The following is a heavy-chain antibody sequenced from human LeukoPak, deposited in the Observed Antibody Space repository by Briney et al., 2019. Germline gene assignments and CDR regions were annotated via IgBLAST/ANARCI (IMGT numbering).Heavy chain of an antibody. J-gene: IGHJ3*02. CDR1: GGSISSYY. CDR3: ARPGLDHDAFDI. V-gene: IGHV4-59*01. D-gene: IGHD2-8*02. CDR2: IYYSGST. Sequence: PSETLSLTCTVSGGSISSYYWSWIRQPPGKGLEWIGYIYYSGSTNYNPSLKSRVTISVDTSKNQFSLKLSSVTAADTAVYYCARPGLDHDAFDIWGQGTMVTVSS.